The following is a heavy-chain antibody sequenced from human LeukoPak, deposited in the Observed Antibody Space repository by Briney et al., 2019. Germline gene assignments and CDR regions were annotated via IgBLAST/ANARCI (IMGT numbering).Heavy chain of an antibody. V-gene: IGHV1-18*01. D-gene: IGHD3-9*01. CDR3: ARDYFEVPYYFDY. J-gene: IGHJ4*02. Sequence: EASVKVSCKASGGTFSSYAISWVRQAPGQGLEWMGWISAYNGNTNYAQKLQGRVTMTTDTSTSTAYMELRSLRSDDTAVYYCARDYFEVPYYFDYWGQGTLVTVSS. CDR2: ISAYNGNT. CDR1: GGTFSSYA.